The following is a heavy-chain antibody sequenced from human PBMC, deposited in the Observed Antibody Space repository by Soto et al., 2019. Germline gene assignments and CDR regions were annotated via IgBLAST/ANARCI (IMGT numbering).Heavy chain of an antibody. CDR1: GGTFSSYA. Sequence: QVQLVQSGAEVQKPGSSVKVSCKASGGTFSSYAISWVRQAPGQGLEWMGGIIPISDTTNYAQKFQGRVTITADESTSTAYMELSSLRSEDTAVYYYARSQGSSTSLEIYYYYYYGMDVWGQGTTVTVSS. CDR3: ARSQGSSTSLEIYYYYYYGMDV. CDR2: IIPISDTT. D-gene: IGHD2-2*01. J-gene: IGHJ6*02. V-gene: IGHV1-69*01.